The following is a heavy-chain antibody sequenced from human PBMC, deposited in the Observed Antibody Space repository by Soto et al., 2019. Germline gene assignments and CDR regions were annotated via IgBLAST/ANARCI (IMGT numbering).Heavy chain of an antibody. D-gene: IGHD2-2*01. V-gene: IGHV1-58*01. CDR3: ARDGPYCSSTSCYAAFDY. CDR2: IVVGSGNT. Sequence: GASVKVSCKASGFTFTSSAVQWVRQARGQRLEWIGWIVVGSGNTNYAQKFQERVTITRDMSTSTAYMELSSLRSEDTAVYYCARDGPYCSSTSCYAAFDYWGQGTLVTVSS. J-gene: IGHJ4*02. CDR1: GFTFTSSA.